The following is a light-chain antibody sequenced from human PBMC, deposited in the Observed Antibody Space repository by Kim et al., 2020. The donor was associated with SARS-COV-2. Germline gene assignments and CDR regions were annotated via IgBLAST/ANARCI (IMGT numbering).Light chain of an antibody. CDR2: WSS. V-gene: IGKV4-1*01. Sequence: DIVMTQSPDSLAVSLGERATINCKSSQSVLYSSNNKNYLAWYQQKPGQPPKLLIYWSSTRESGVPDRFSGSGSGTDFTLTISSLQAEDEAVYYCQQYYSTPDTCGQGNKLEI. CDR3: QQYYSTPDT. CDR1: QSVLYSSNNKNY. J-gene: IGKJ2*01.